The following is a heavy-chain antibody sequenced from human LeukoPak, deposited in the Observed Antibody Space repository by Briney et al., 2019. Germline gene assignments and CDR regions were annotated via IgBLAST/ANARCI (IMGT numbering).Heavy chain of an antibody. CDR3: ARETAAAGAWFDP. CDR2: IYYSGSA. CDR1: GGSISSYY. D-gene: IGHD6-13*01. V-gene: IGHV4-59*01. J-gene: IGHJ5*02. Sequence: SETLSLTCTVSGGSISSYYWSWIRQPPGKGLEWIGYIYYSGSANYNPSLKSRVTISVDTSKNQFSLKLSSVTAADTAVYYCARETAAAGAWFDPWGQGTLVTVSS.